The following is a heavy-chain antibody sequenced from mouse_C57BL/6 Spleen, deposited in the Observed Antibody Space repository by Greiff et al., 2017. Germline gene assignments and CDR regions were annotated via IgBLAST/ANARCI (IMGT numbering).Heavy chain of an antibody. CDR2: IDPSDSET. CDR3: SRPHTADYDGRYFDY. Sequence: VQLQQPGAELVRPGSSVKLSCKASGYTFTSYWMHWVKQRPIQGLEWIGNIDPSDSETHYNQKFKDKATLTVDKSSSTAYMQLSSLTSEDSAVYYCSRPHTADYDGRYFDYWGQGTTLTVSS. D-gene: IGHD2-4*01. CDR1: GYTFTSYW. J-gene: IGHJ2*01. V-gene: IGHV1-52*01.